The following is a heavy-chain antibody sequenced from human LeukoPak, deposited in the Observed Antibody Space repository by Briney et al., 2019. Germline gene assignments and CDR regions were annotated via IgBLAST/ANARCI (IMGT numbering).Heavy chain of an antibody. CDR3: AREQYDILTGYYGGTFDY. Sequence: ASVKVSCKASGGTFSSYAISWVRQAPGQGLEWMGGIIPIFDTANYAQRFQGRVTITADKSTSTAYMELSSLRSEDTAVYYCAREQYDILTGYYGGTFDYWGQGTLVTVSS. CDR2: IIPIFDTA. D-gene: IGHD3-9*01. V-gene: IGHV1-69*06. CDR1: GGTFSSYA. J-gene: IGHJ4*02.